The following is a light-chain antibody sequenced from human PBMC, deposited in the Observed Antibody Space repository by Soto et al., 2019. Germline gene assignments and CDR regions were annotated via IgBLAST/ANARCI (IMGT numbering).Light chain of an antibody. CDR1: QSLSSW. Sequence: DIQMTQSPSSLSASVGDRVTITCRASQSLSSWFSWYQLKPGKAPKLLIYDASSLESGVPSRFSGSGSGTEFTLTISSLQPDDFANYYCLQYDSYPWTFGQGTKVE. J-gene: IGKJ1*01. CDR2: DAS. V-gene: IGKV1-5*01. CDR3: LQYDSYPWT.